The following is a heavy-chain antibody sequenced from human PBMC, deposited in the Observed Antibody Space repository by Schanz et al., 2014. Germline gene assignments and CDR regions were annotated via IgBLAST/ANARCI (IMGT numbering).Heavy chain of an antibody. CDR3: AKAADWPVTRFDP. D-gene: IGHD3-9*01. Sequence: EVQLVESGGGVVQPGRSLRLSCAASGFVFGDYYMTWIRQAPGKGLEWVSALSEGGGGTHYADSVRGRFTISSDSSKNTLYLQMSSLRADDTAVYYCAKAADWPVTRFDPWGQGTLVNVSS. V-gene: IGHV3-23*04. J-gene: IGHJ5*02. CDR1: GFVFGDYY. CDR2: LSEGGGGT.